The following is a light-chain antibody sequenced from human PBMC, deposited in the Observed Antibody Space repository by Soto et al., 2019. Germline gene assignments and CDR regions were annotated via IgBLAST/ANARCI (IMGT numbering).Light chain of an antibody. Sequence: EIVLTQSPGTLSLSPGERATLSCRASQSVSSSYLAWYQQKPGQAPRLLIYGASSRATGIPDRFSGSGSGTDFTITISILEPEDYAVYYCQQYGSSPLITFGQGTRLEIK. CDR3: QQYGSSPLIT. V-gene: IGKV3-20*01. J-gene: IGKJ5*01. CDR2: GAS. CDR1: QSVSSSY.